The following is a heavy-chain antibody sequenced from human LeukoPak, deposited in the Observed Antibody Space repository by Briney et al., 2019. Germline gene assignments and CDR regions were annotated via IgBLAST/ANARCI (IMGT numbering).Heavy chain of an antibody. J-gene: IGHJ6*02. CDR1: GGSISSGGYY. CDR3: ARVYRPRYSSSWYLDV. D-gene: IGHD6-13*01. V-gene: IGHV4-31*03. CDR2: IYYSGST. Sequence: SETLSLTCTVSGGSISSGGYYWSWIRQHPGKGLERIGYIYYSGSTYYNPSLKRRVTISVDTSKNQFSLKLSSVAAADTDVYYCARVYRPRYSSSWYLDVWGQGTTVTVSS.